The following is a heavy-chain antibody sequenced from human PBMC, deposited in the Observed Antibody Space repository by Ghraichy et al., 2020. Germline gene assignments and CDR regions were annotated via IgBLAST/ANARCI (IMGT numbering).Heavy chain of an antibody. J-gene: IGHJ4*02. V-gene: IGHV4-59*08. Sequence: QTLSLTCTVSGGSISSYYWSWIRQPPGKGLEWIGYIYYSGSTNYNPSLKSRVTISVDTSKNQFSLKLSSVTAADTAVYYCARSYYDFWSGYYLYWGQGTLVTVSS. D-gene: IGHD3-3*01. CDR1: GGSISSYY. CDR3: ARSYYDFWSGYYLY. CDR2: IYYSGST.